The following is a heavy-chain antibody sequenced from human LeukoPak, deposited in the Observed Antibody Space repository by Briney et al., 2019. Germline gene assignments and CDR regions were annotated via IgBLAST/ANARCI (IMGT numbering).Heavy chain of an antibody. CDR2: IYYSGST. CDR1: RGSISSYY. J-gene: IGHJ3*02. V-gene: IGHV4-59*01. D-gene: IGHD3-16*01. CDR3: ARDNLLGAFDI. Sequence: SETLSLTCTVCRGSISSYYWSWIRQPPGKGLEWVGYIYYSGSTNYNPSLKSRVTISVDTSKNQFSLKLSSVTAADTAVYYCARDNLLGAFDIWGQGIMVTVSS.